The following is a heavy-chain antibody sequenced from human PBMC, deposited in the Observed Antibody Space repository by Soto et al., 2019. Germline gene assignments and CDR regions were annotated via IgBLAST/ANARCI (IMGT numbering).Heavy chain of an antibody. J-gene: IGHJ6*02. CDR3: ARDYEHGMDV. V-gene: IGHV3-33*01. CDR2: IWYDGSNK. CDR1: GFTFSSYG. Sequence: QVQLVESGGGVVQPGRSLRLSCAASGFTFSSYGMHWVRQAPGKGLEWVAVIWYDGSNKYYADSVKGRFTISRDNSKNTLYLQMNGLRAEDTAVYYCARDYEHGMDVWGQGTTVTVSS. D-gene: IGHD5-12*01.